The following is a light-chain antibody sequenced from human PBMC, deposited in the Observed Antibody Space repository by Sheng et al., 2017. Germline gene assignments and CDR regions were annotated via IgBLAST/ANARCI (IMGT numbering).Light chain of an antibody. J-gene: IGKJ3*01. CDR3: QQAYSLLPRT. Sequence: DIQMTQSPSFVSASIGDRLTITCRASQPIGTWVSWYQQTPGSAPKLLIYAASSLQSGVPSRFSGRGSGTDFTLTITSLQPEDVATYYCQQAYSLLPRTFGPGTTVDL. V-gene: IGKV1-12*01. CDR1: QPIGTW. CDR2: AAS.